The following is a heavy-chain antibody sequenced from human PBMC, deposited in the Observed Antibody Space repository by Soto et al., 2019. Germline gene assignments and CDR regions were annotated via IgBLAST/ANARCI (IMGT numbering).Heavy chain of an antibody. CDR1: GFTFSDYY. D-gene: IGHD3-9*01. CDR2: ISSSGSTI. CDR3: ARDRGMYYDILTGYYDY. V-gene: IGHV3-11*01. J-gene: IGHJ4*02. Sequence: PGGSLRLSCAASGFTFSDYYMSWIRQAPGKGLEWVSYISSSGSTIYYADSVKGRFTISRDSAKNSLYLQMNSLRAEDTAVYYCARDRGMYYDILTGYYDYWGQGTMVTVYS.